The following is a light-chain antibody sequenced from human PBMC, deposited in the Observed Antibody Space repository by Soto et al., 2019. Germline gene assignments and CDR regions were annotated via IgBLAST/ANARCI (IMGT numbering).Light chain of an antibody. Sequence: QSALTQPASMSGSPGQSITISCTGTRSDIGTYNYLSWYQQHPGKAPRLVISDVSNRPSGVSNRFSGSKSGNTASLTITGLQSDDEADYYCMSYSTICILVFGSGTKVTVL. V-gene: IGLV2-14*03. CDR3: MSYSTICILV. CDR1: RSDIGTYNY. CDR2: DVS. J-gene: IGLJ1*01.